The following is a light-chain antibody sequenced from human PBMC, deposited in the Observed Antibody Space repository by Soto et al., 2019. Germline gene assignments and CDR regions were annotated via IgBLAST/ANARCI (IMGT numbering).Light chain of an antibody. CDR3: SSYTSSSTYV. J-gene: IGLJ1*01. V-gene: IGLV2-14*02. CDR2: EAS. CDR1: SSDVGSYNF. Sequence: QSVLTQPASVSGSPGQSISISCTGTSSDVGSYNFISWYQVYPGKAPKLMIYEASKRPSGISDRFSGAKSGNTAFLTISGLQAEDEADYYCSSYTSSSTYVFGTGTKLTVL.